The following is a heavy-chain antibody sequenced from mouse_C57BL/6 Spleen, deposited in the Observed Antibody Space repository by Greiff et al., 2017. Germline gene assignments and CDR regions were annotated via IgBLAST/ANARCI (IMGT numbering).Heavy chain of an antibody. V-gene: IGHV1-15*01. Sequence: VQLVESGAELVRPGASVTLSCKASGYTFTDYEMHWVKQTPVHGLEWIGAIDPETGGTAYNQKFKGKAILTADKSSSTAYMELRSLTSEDSAVYYCTRMAPAWFAYWGQGTLVTVSA. J-gene: IGHJ3*01. CDR1: GYTFTDYE. CDR2: IDPETGGT. CDR3: TRMAPAWFAY.